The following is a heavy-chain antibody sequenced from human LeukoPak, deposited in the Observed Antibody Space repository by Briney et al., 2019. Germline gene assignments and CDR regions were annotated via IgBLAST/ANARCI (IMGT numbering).Heavy chain of an antibody. V-gene: IGHV1-8*03. CDR1: GYTFTSYD. CDR3: ASIQQWRSLHFDY. D-gene: IGHD6-19*01. Sequence: GASVKVSCKASGYTFTSYDINWVRQATGQGLEWMGWMNPNSGNTGYAQKFQGRVTITRNTSISTAYMELSSLRSDDTAVYYCASIQQWRSLHFDYWGQGTLVTVSS. J-gene: IGHJ4*02. CDR2: MNPNSGNT.